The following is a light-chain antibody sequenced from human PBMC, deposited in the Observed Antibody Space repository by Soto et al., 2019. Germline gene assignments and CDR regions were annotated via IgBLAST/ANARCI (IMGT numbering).Light chain of an antibody. J-gene: IGLJ3*02. CDR2: EVT. Sequence: QSVLTQPASVSGSPGQSITISCTGTNSDVGSYNLVSWYLQHPGKAPKLMLYEVTKRPSGVSDRFSGSKSGNTASLTISGLQAEDEADYYCCSYAGDGTFLVFGGGTKLTVL. CDR3: CSYAGDGTFLV. CDR1: NSDVGSYNL. V-gene: IGLV2-23*02.